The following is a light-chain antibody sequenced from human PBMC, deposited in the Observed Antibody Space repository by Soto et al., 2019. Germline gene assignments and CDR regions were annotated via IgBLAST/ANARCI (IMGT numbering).Light chain of an antibody. CDR1: RGIRSD. CDR2: GAS. V-gene: IGKV1-6*01. J-gene: IGKJ5*01. Sequence: AIEMTQSPPSLSASVGDRVTITCRASRGIRSDLSWYQQKPGRVPKALIFGASNLQSGVPSRFSGSGSGTEFTLTISSLQPEDFATYYCLQDYSYPFTFGQGTRLGI. CDR3: LQDYSYPFT.